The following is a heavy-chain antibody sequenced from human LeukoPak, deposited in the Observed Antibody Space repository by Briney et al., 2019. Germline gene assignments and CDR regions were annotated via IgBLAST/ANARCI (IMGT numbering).Heavy chain of an antibody. V-gene: IGHV1-69*13. Sequence: ASVKVSCKASGGTFSSYAISCVRQAPGQGLEWMGGIIPIFGTANYAQKFQGRVTITADESTSTAYMELSSLRSEDTAVYYCARDQEVGATTYFDYWGQGTLVTVSS. CDR1: GGTFSSYA. CDR2: IIPIFGTA. J-gene: IGHJ4*02. D-gene: IGHD1-26*01. CDR3: ARDQEVGATTYFDY.